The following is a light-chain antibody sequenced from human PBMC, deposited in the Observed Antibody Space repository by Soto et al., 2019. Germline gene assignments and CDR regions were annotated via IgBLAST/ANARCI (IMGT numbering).Light chain of an antibody. CDR2: GSS. V-gene: IGKV3-20*01. CDR3: QQYGSSPLFT. CDR1: QSVSSSH. J-gene: IGKJ3*01. Sequence: EIGLTQSPGTLSLSPGERATLSCRASQSVSSSHLAWYQQKPGQAPRLLIYGSSSRATGIPDRFSGSGSGTDFTLTINRLEPEDFAVYYCQQYGSSPLFTFGPGTKVYV.